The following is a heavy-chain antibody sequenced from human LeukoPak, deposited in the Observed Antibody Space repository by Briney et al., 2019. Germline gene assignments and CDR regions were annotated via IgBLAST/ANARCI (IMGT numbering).Heavy chain of an antibody. CDR3: ARGRRLRWRRLYYFDY. CDR1: GYTFTSYD. J-gene: IGHJ4*02. CDR2: MNPNSGNT. D-gene: IGHD4-23*01. Sequence: GASVKVSCKASGYTFTSYDINWVRQATGQGLEWMGWMNPNSGNTGYAQKFQGRVTMTRNTSISTAYMELSSLRSEDTAVYYCARGRRLRWRRLYYFDYWGQGTLVTVSS. V-gene: IGHV1-8*01.